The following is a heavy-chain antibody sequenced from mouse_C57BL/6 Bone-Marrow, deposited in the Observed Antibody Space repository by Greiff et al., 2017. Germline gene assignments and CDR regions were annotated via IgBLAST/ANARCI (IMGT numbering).Heavy chain of an antibody. D-gene: IGHD1-1*01. CDR2: ISSGGSYT. V-gene: IGHV5-6*01. J-gene: IGHJ3*01. Sequence: EVQVVESGGDLVKPGGSLKLSCAASGFTFSSYGMSWVRQTPDKRLEWVATISSGGSYTYYPDSVKGRFTISRDNAKNTLYLQMSSLKSEDTAMYYCATYYGSSPAWFAYWGQGTLVTVSA. CDR1: GFTFSSYG. CDR3: ATYYGSSPAWFAY.